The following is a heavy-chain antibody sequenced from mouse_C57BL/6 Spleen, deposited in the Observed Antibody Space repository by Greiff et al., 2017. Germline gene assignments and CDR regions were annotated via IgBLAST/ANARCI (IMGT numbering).Heavy chain of an antibody. CDR1: GYTFTSYW. V-gene: IGHV1-61*01. D-gene: IGHD4-1*01. CDR3: ARGTGTGYFDV. Sequence: QVQLKQPGAELVRPGSSVKLSCKASGYTFTSYWMDWVKQRPGQGLEWIGNIYPSDSETHYNQKFKDKATLTVDKSSSTAYMQLSSLTSEDSAVYYCARGTGTGYFDVWGTGTTVTVSS. J-gene: IGHJ1*03. CDR2: IYPSDSET.